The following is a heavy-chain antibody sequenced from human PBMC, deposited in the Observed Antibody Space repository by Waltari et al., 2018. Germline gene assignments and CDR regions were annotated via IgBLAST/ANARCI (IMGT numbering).Heavy chain of an antibody. Sequence: QVQLQESGPGLVKPSQTLSLTCTVSGGSISSGSYYWSWIRQPAGKGLEWIGRIYTSGSTTYSPSRKSRVTISVDTSKNQFSLKLSSMTAADTAVYYCARANWNDDLPFDYWGQGTLVTVSS. CDR3: ARANWNDDLPFDY. V-gene: IGHV4-61*02. CDR2: IYTSGST. D-gene: IGHD1-1*01. J-gene: IGHJ4*02. CDR1: GGSISSGSYY.